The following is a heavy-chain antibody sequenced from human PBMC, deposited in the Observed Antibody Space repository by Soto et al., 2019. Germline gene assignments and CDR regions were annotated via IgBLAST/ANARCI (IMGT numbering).Heavy chain of an antibody. CDR1: GYTFTGYY. V-gene: IGHV1-2*04. D-gene: IGHD4-17*01. CDR2: INPNSGGT. CDR3: AITFDYGDYVAFDI. J-gene: IGHJ3*02. Sequence: GASVKVSCKASGYTFTGYYMHWVRQAPGQWLEWMGWINPNSGGTNYAQKFQGWVTMTRDTSISTAYMELSRLRSDDTAVYYCAITFDYGDYVAFDIWGQGTMVTVSS.